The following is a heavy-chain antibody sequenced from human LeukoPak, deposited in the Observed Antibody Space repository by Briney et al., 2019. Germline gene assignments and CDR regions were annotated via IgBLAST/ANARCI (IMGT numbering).Heavy chain of an antibody. V-gene: IGHV1-46*01. CDR1: RYTSTGDY. CDR2: INPSGGST. Sequence: SVSLSRAVSRYTSTGDYIHWGRQAPGQGLEWMGIINPSGGSTSYAQKFQGRVTMTRDTSTSTVYMELSSLRSEDTAVYYCARAPPPLSTDSGTVDDWGQGTMVTVSS. D-gene: IGHD4-11*01. CDR3: ARAPPPLSTDSGTVDD. J-gene: IGHJ4*02.